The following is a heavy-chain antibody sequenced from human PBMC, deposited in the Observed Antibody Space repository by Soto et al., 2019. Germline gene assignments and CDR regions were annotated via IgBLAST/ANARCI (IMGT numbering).Heavy chain of an antibody. CDR3: AREIEGDVLRYFYWFDP. J-gene: IGHJ5*02. CDR1: GGTFSSYA. CDR2: IIPIFGTA. D-gene: IGHD3-9*01. Sequence: SVKVSCKASGGTFSSYAISWVRQAPGQGLEWMGGIIPIFGTANYAQKFQGRVTITADKSTSTAYMELSSLRSEDTAVYYCAREIEGDVLRYFYWFDPWGQGTLVNVS. V-gene: IGHV1-69*06.